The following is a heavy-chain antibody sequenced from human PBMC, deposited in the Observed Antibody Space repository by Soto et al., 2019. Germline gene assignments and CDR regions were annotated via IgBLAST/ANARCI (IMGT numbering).Heavy chain of an antibody. CDR1: GFTFSSYA. V-gene: IGHV3-23*01. J-gene: IGHJ6*02. CDR3: AKDQVSSYGYNYYYYGMDV. D-gene: IGHD5-18*01. Sequence: GGSLRLSCAASGFTFSSYAMSWVRQAPGKGLEWVSAISGSGGSTYYADSVKGRFTISRDNSKNTLYLQMNSLRAEDTAVYYCAKDQVSSYGYNYYYYGMDVWGQGTTVT. CDR2: ISGSGGST.